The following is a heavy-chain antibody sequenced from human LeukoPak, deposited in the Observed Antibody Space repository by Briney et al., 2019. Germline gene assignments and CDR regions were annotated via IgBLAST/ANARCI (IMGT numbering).Heavy chain of an antibody. CDR3: ATTTVAGFSEYFQH. Sequence: ASVKVSCKASGYTFTGYYMHWVRQAPGQGLEWMGWINPNSGGTNYAQKFQGSVTMTRDTSISTAYMELSRLRSDDTAVYYCATTTVAGFSEYFQHWGQGTLVTVSS. CDR1: GYTFTGYY. J-gene: IGHJ1*01. D-gene: IGHD6-19*01. CDR2: INPNSGGT. V-gene: IGHV1-2*02.